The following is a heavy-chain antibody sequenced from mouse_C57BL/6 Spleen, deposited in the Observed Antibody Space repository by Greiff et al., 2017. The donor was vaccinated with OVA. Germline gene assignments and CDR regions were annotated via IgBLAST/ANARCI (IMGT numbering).Heavy chain of an antibody. CDR3: ARDGRDGGFAY. D-gene: IGHD3-3*01. J-gene: IGHJ3*01. V-gene: IGHV5-4*01. Sequence: EVKLVESGGGLVKPGGSLKLSCAASGFTFSSYAMSWVRQTPEKRLEWVATISDGGSYTYYPDNVKGRFTISRDNAKNNLYLQMSHLESEDTAMYYCARDGRDGGFAYWGQGTLVTVSA. CDR1: GFTFSSYA. CDR2: ISDGGSYT.